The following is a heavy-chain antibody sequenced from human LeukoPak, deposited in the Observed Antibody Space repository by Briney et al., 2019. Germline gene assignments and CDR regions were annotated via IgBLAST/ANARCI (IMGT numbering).Heavy chain of an antibody. J-gene: IGHJ4*02. D-gene: IGHD6-25*01. CDR2: IKEDGSAK. V-gene: IGHV3-7*01. CDR3: ARGAAAAGLDY. CDR1: GLTFSSYW. Sequence: GGSLRLSCVSSGLTFSSYWMTWVRQVPGKGLEWVANIKEDGSAKSYVDSVKGRFTISRDNAKNSLFLQMNSQRVEDSAVYYCARGAAAAGLDYWGQGTQVTVSS.